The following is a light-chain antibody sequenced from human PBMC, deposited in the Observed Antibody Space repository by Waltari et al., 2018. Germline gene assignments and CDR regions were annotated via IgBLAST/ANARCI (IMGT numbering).Light chain of an antibody. V-gene: IGLV3-9*01. CDR1: NIGSKS. J-gene: IGLJ3*02. CDR2: RDI. Sequence: SYELTDSISVSVALGQTAKIACGGDNIGSKSVHWYQQKPGQPPILVIYRDIRRPSGIPERFSGSIDRSSNSASLTISGLETEDEADYYCQSYDTTNFWVLGGGTKLTVL. CDR3: QSYDTTNFWV.